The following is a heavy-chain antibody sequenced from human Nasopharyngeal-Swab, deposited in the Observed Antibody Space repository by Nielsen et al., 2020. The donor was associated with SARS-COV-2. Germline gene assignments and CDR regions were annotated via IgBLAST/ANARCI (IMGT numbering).Heavy chain of an antibody. CDR1: GFTFSSYW. D-gene: IGHD4-17*01. CDR3: ARDGDYGDYADFDY. CDR2: IKSDGSST. Sequence: GGSLRLSCAASGFTFSSYWMHWVRQAPGKGLVWVARIKSDGSSTSYADSVKGRFTISRDNAKNTLYLQMNSLRAEDTAVYYCARDGDYGDYADFDYWGQGTLVAVSS. V-gene: IGHV3-74*01. J-gene: IGHJ4*02.